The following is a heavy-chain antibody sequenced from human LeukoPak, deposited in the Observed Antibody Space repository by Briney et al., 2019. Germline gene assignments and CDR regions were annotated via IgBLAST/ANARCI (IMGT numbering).Heavy chain of an antibody. CDR3: ARDFSGASRIDY. J-gene: IGHJ4*02. V-gene: IGHV3-30*04. CDR1: GFTFKTYA. Sequence: GGSLRLSCAASGFTFKTYAMHWVRQAPGKGLEWVAVVSNDAYNKYYADSVEGRFTISRDNSKNTLYLQMNSLRAEDTAVYCCARDFSGASRIDYWGQGTLVTVSS. CDR2: VSNDAYNK. D-gene: IGHD1-26*01.